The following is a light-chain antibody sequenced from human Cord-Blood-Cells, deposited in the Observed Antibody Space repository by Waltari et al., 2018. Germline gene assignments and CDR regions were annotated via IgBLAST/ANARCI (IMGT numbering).Light chain of an antibody. CDR1: QSVSSN. Sequence: EIVMTQSPATLSVYPGERATLSCRASQSVSSNLAWYQQKPGQAPRLLIYGASTRATGIPARFSGSGSGTEFTLTISSLQSEDFAVYYCQQYNNWPPHTFGQGTKLEIK. CDR2: GAS. J-gene: IGKJ2*01. V-gene: IGKV3-15*01. CDR3: QQYNNWPPHT.